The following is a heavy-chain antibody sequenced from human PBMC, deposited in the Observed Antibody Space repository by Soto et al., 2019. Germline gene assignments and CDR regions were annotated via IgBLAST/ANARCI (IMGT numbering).Heavy chain of an antibody. Sequence: QVQLVQSGAELKMPGSSVKVSCKTSGSIFITYGFSWVRQAPGQGLEWMGGMIPFLGKTNHAQKFQGRVKITAAKSTSTVYMDLAYLTFEDTAVYFCARETAHRGSSGRPRLPENFDYLGQGTLVTV. D-gene: IGHD3-10*01. J-gene: IGHJ4*02. CDR1: GSIFITYG. V-gene: IGHV1-69*06. CDR2: MIPFLGKT. CDR3: ARETAHRGSSGRPRLPENFDY.